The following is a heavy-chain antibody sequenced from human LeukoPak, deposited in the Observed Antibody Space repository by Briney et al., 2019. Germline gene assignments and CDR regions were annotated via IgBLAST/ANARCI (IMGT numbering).Heavy chain of an antibody. D-gene: IGHD4-17*01. J-gene: IGHJ4*02. V-gene: IGHV1-8*01. CDR2: MNPKSGNT. CDR3: ARASRTYFGDYLYYSDS. CDR1: GYTFSNYD. Sequence: ASVKVSCKASGYTFSNYDINWVRQATGQGLEWMGWMNPKSGNTGYAQNFQGRVTMTRNSSITTSYMELSSLRSEDTAVYYCARASRTYFGDYLYYSDSWGQGTLVTVSS.